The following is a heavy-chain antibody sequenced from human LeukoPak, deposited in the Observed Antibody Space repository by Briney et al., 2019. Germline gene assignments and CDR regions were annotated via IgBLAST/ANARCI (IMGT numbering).Heavy chain of an antibody. Sequence: GGSLRLSCAASGFTFSSYAMHWVRQAPGKGLEWVAVISYDGSNKYYADSVKGRFTISRDNSKNTLYLQMNSLRAEDTAVYYCARDQQQLTRYAEYFQHWGQGTLVTVSS. CDR1: GFTFSSYA. J-gene: IGHJ1*01. V-gene: IGHV3-30-3*01. CDR2: ISYDGSNK. D-gene: IGHD6-13*01. CDR3: ARDQQQLTRYAEYFQH.